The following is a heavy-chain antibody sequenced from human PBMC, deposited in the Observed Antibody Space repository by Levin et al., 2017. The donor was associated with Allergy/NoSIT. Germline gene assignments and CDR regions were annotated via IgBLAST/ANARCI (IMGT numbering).Heavy chain of an antibody. J-gene: IGHJ4*02. Sequence: GESLKISCGASGFTFSSYWMHWVRHAPGKGLVWVSRINNDGSATNYADSVKGRFTISRDNAKNTLYLQMDSLRAEDTAVYYCARAIYCATANCYDRYFDYWGQGTLVTVSS. V-gene: IGHV3-74*01. CDR3: ARAIYCATANCYDRYFDY. CDR1: GFTFSSYW. CDR2: INNDGSAT. D-gene: IGHD2-2*01.